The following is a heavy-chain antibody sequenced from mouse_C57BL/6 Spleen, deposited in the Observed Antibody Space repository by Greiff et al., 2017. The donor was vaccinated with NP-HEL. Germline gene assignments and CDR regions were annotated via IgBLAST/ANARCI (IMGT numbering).Heavy chain of an antibody. J-gene: IGHJ1*03. V-gene: IGHV3-6*01. D-gene: IGHD2-4*01. CDR1: GYSITSGYY. Sequence: EVQLQQSGPGLVKPSQSLSLTCSVTGYSITSGYYWNWIRQFPGNKLEWMGYISYDGSNNYNPSLKNRISITRDKSKNQFFLKLNSVTTEDTATYYCARDRDDYGGYFDVWGTGTTVTVSS. CDR2: ISYDGSN. CDR3: ARDRDDYGGYFDV.